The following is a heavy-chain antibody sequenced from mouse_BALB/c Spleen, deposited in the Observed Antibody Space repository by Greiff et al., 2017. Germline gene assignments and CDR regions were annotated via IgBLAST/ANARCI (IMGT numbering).Heavy chain of an antibody. CDR2: ISYSGST. V-gene: IGHV3-2*02. D-gene: IGHD1-1*01. CDR1: GYSITSDYA. Sequence: VQLQQSGPGLVKPSQSLSLTCTVTGYSITSDYAWNWIRQFPGNKLEWMGYISYSGSTSYNPSLKSRISITRDTSKNQFFLQLNSVTTEDTASYYCARNYGSNWGQGTTLTVSS. J-gene: IGHJ2*01. CDR3: ARNYGSN.